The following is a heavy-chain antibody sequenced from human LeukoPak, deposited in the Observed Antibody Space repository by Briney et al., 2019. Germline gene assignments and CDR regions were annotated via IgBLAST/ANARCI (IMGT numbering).Heavy chain of an antibody. CDR1: GYTFTGYY. D-gene: IGHD3-22*01. V-gene: IGHV1-2*02. CDR2: INPNSGGT. Sequence: ASVKVSCKASGYTFTGYYMHWVRQAPGQGLEWMGWINPNSGGTNYAQKFQGRVTMTRDTSISTAYMELRSLRSDDTVVYYCARGLWYYDSSGYYIDYWGQGTLVTVSS. J-gene: IGHJ4*02. CDR3: ARGLWYYDSSGYYIDY.